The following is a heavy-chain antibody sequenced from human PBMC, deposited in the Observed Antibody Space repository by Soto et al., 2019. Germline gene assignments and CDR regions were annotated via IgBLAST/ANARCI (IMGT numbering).Heavy chain of an antibody. CDR1: GGSISSYY. CDR2: IYYSGST. D-gene: IGHD6-19*01. J-gene: IGHJ6*02. CDR3: ARVKRGRLNYYYYGMDV. V-gene: IGHV4-59*01. Sequence: WETLSLTCTVSGGSISSYYWSWIRQPPGKGLEWIGYIYYSGSTNYNPSLKSRVTISVDTSKNQFSLKLSSVTAADTAVYYCARVKRGRLNYYYYGMDVWGQGTTVTVSS.